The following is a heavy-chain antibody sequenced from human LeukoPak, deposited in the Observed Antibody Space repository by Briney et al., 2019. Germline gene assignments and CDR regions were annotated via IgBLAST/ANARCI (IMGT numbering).Heavy chain of an antibody. CDR2: TYYRSKWYN. J-gene: IGHJ5*02. CDR3: ARTLTESGNWFDP. D-gene: IGHD7-27*01. V-gene: IGHV6-1*01. Sequence: SQTLSLTCAISGDSVSSNSAAWNWIRQSPSRGLEWLGRTYYRSKWYNDYAVSVKSRITINPDTSKNQFSLQQNSVTPDDTAVYFCARTLTESGNWFDPWGQGTLVTVSS. CDR1: GDSVSSNSAA.